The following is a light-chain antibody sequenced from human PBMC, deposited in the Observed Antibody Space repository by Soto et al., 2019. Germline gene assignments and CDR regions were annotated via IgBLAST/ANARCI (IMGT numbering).Light chain of an antibody. CDR2: AAS. V-gene: IGKV1-9*01. J-gene: IGKJ5*01. CDR3: QQLNSYPIT. Sequence: IQLTQSPSSLSASLGDRVTITCLASQGINTFLAWYQQKAGKAPKLLIYAASTLQSGVPSRFSGSGSGTDFTLTISSLQSEDFATYYCQQLNSYPITFGQGTRLEIK. CDR1: QGINTF.